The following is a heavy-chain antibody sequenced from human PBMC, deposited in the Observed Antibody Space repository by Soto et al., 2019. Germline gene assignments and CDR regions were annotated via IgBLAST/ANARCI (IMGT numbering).Heavy chain of an antibody. V-gene: IGHV1-69*06. CDR3: ARGYDSSGYYFPG. J-gene: IGHJ4*02. Sequence: GASVKVSCKASGGTFSSYAISLVRQAPGQGLEWMGGIIPIFGTANYAQKFQGRVTITADKSTSTAYMELSSLRSEDTAVYYCARGYDSSGYYFPGWGQGTLVTVSS. CDR1: GGTFSSYA. CDR2: IIPIFGTA. D-gene: IGHD3-22*01.